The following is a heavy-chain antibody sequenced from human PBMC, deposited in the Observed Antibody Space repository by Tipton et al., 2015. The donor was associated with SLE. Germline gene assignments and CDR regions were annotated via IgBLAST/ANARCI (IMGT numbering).Heavy chain of an antibody. CDR1: GGSISSHY. D-gene: IGHD3-16*01. CDR2: IYYSGST. CDR3: AREGGGEGNY. Sequence: TLSLTCTVSGGSISSHYWSWIRQPPGKGLEWIGYIYYSGSTNYNPSPKSRVTISVDTSKNQFSLKLSSVTAADTAVYYCAREGGGEGNYWGQGTLVTVSS. J-gene: IGHJ4*02. V-gene: IGHV4-59*11.